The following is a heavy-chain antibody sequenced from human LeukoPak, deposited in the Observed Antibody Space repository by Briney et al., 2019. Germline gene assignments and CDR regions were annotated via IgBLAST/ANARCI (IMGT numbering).Heavy chain of an antibody. CDR3: ARHVGYSSSWYPDYYYYYYMDV. CDR2: IYYSGST. V-gene: IGHV4-39*01. J-gene: IGHJ6*03. Sequence: PSETLSPTCTVSGGSISSSSYYWGWIRQPPGKGLEWIGSIYYSGSTYYNPSLKSRVTISVDTSRNQFSLKLSSVTAADTAVYYRARHVGYSSSWYPDYYYYYYMDVWGKGTTVTVSS. CDR1: GGSISSSSYY. D-gene: IGHD6-13*01.